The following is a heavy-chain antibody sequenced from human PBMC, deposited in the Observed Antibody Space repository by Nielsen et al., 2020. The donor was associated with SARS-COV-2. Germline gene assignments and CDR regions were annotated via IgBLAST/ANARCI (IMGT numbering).Heavy chain of an antibody. Sequence: ASVKVSCKASGYTFTSYGISWVRQAPGQGLEWMGWISAYNGNTNYAQKLQGRVTMTTDTSTSTAYMELRSLRSDDTAVYYCARGSLYWPDCSSTSCYYYYYGMDVWGQGTTVTVSS. J-gene: IGHJ6*02. CDR3: ARGSLYWPDCSSTSCYYYYYGMDV. V-gene: IGHV1-18*01. CDR2: ISAYNGNT. CDR1: GYTFTSYG. D-gene: IGHD2-2*01.